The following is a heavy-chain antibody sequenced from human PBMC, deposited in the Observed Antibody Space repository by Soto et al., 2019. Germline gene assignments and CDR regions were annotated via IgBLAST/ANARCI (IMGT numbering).Heavy chain of an antibody. D-gene: IGHD7-27*01. V-gene: IGHV4-59*01. Sequence: SETLSLTCTVSGGSISNYYWSWIRQPPGKGLEWIGYIYYSGSTNYNPSLKSRVTISVDTSKNQFSLKLSSVTAADTAVYYCARAWGYAFDFWGQGTMVTV. J-gene: IGHJ3*01. CDR3: ARAWGYAFDF. CDR1: GGSISNYY. CDR2: IYYSGST.